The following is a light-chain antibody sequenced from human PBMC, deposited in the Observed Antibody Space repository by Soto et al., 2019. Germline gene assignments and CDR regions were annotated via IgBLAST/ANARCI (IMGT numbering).Light chain of an antibody. CDR2: FAS. CDR1: QSVSNN. V-gene: IGKV3-15*01. J-gene: IGKJ4*01. CDR3: QPYNEWPLT. Sequence: EIVMTQSPATLSVSPGEKATLSCRASQSVSNNLAWYQQKPGQAPRLLIYFASTRATGIPASFSGSGSGTEFSRTISRLQSEDFAVYYCQPYNEWPLTFGGGTKVETK.